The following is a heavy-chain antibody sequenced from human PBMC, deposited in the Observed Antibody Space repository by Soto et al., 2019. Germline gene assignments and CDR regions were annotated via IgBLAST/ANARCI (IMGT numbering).Heavy chain of an antibody. V-gene: IGHV3-21*01. CDR3: ASGWQLKDYYAMDV. D-gene: IGHD1-1*01. CDR2: ISSRSSYI. CDR1: GFTFSSYG. J-gene: IGHJ6*02. Sequence: EVQLVESGGGLVKPGGSLRLSCVGSGFTFSSYGLHWVRQAPGKGLEWVSSISSRSSYIYYADSVKGRFTISRDNAKRSLFLQMNTLRAEETAMYYCASGWQLKDYYAMDVWGQGTTVTVSS.